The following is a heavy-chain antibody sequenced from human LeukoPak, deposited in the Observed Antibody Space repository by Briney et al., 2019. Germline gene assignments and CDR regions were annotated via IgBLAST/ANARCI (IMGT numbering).Heavy chain of an antibody. CDR2: IGGGGGTT. D-gene: IGHD6-13*01. CDR3: AKSRSNSWYDTFDI. CDR1: GFTFSSYV. V-gene: IGHV3-23*01. Sequence: GGSLRLSCAASGFTFSSYVMGWVRQAPGKGLEWVSVIGGGGGTTDYTDSVKGRFTISRDNFKDTLYLQMNSLRAEDTAVYHCAKSRSNSWYDTFDIWGQGTMVTVSS. J-gene: IGHJ3*02.